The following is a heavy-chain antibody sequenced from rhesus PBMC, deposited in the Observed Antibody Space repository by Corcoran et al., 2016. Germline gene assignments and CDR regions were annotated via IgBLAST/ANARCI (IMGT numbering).Heavy chain of an antibody. V-gene: IGHV4-80*01. CDR2: INGKNGNA. J-gene: IGHJ2*01. D-gene: IGHD5-12*01. CDR1: GALTTSTW. CDR3: ARDTFYSDVWYFDL. Sequence: QVQLQESGPGLVKPSETLSVTCTVSGALTTSTWWNWIRQVPGTGLEWIAGINGKNGNANFNPSLRSRVTISNDASNNRFSLKLTSVTAADTAIYYCARDTFYSDVWYFDLWGPGTPITVSS.